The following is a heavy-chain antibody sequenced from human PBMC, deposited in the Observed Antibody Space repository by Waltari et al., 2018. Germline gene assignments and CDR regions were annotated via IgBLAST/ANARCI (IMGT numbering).Heavy chain of an antibody. CDR2: VNPNSGAT. CDR3: ARGRDVFANFDYNWFDP. Sequence: QVQLVQSGAEVLQPGASVKVHCQASGYTFINYEITWVRQAAGQGLEWMGVVNPNSGATAYAQKFQGRITMTWDTSISTAYMELSNLRSDDTAVLYCARGRDVFANFDYNWFDPWGQGTLVTVSS. D-gene: IGHD2-21*01. CDR1: GYTFINYE. V-gene: IGHV1-8*02. J-gene: IGHJ5*02.